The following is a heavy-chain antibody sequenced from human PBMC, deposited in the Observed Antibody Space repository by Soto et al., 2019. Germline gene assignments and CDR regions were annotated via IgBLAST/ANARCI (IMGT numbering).Heavy chain of an antibody. Sequence: PSQTLSLTCAISGDSVSNNRAAWNWIRQSPSRGLEWLGRTYYRSKWLNDYAVSMKVRLTISPDTSKNQFSLHLDSVTPEDTAMYYCARDPPAFHSAFDYWGQGTLVTVSS. CDR2: TYYRSKWLN. D-gene: IGHD4-4*01. CDR1: GDSVSNNRAA. CDR3: ARDPPAFHSAFDY. V-gene: IGHV6-1*01. J-gene: IGHJ4*02.